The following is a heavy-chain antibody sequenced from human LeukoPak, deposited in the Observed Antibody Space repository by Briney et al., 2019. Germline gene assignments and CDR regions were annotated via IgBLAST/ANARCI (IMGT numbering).Heavy chain of an antibody. CDR3: AKDLGSRPRYWYFDL. CDR2: ISFDGSNK. Sequence: GGSLRLSCAASGFTFSNSGMHWVRQAPGEGLEWVAVISFDGSNKNFADSVKGRFTVSRDNSKNTLYLQMNSLRTEDSAVYYCAKDLGSRPRYWYFDLWGRGTLVTVSS. D-gene: IGHD3-10*01. J-gene: IGHJ2*01. V-gene: IGHV3-30*18. CDR1: GFTFSNSG.